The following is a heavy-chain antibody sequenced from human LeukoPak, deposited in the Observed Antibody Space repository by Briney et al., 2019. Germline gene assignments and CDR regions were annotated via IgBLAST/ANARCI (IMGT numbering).Heavy chain of an antibody. J-gene: IGHJ5*02. D-gene: IGHD3-3*01. CDR2: IWYDGSNK. V-gene: IGHV3-33*06. Sequence: PGGSLRLSCAASGFTFSSYGMHWVRQAPGKGLEWVAVIWYDGSNKYYADSVKGRFTISRDNSKNTLYLQMNSLRAEDTAVYYCAKGGRITIFGVTPNRNNWFDPWGQGTLVTVSS. CDR3: AKGGRITIFGVTPNRNNWFDP. CDR1: GFTFSSYG.